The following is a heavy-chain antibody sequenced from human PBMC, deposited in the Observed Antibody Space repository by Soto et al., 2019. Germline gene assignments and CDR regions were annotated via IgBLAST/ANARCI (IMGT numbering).Heavy chain of an antibody. CDR2: ISSSSSTI. J-gene: IGHJ6*03. CDR1: GFTFSSYS. D-gene: IGHD2-2*01. CDR3: ARSREYQLLSRRYYYYYMDV. V-gene: IGHV3-48*01. Sequence: GGSLRLSCAASGFTFSSYSMNWVRQAPGKGLEWVSYISSSSSTIYYADSVKGRFTISRDNAKNSLYLQMNSLRAEDTAVYYCARSREYQLLSRRYYYYYMDVWGKGTTVTVSS.